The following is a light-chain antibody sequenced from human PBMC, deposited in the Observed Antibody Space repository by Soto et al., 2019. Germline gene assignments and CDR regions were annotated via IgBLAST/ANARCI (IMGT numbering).Light chain of an antibody. CDR2: DAS. Sequence: EIVMTQSPATLSLSPGERATLSCRASQSVSSNLAWYQQKPGQAPRLLLYDASTRTTGIPARFSGSRAGKTVTLTISSLQSEDYAVYYWQQYNNWPPGTFGQGTKVEIK. CDR1: QSVSSN. J-gene: IGKJ1*01. CDR3: QQYNNWPPGT. V-gene: IGKV3-15*01.